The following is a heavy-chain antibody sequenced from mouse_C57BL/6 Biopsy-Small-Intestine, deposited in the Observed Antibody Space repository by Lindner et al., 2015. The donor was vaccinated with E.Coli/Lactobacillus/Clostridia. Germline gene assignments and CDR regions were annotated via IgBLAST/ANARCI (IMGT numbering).Heavy chain of an antibody. CDR2: IIPIFGPA. CDR3: ARSKYDGFGGNYYYDMDV. J-gene: IGHJ1*01. Sequence: SVKVSCKASGGTFSNNAISWVRQAPGQGLEWVGGIIPIFGPADYAQNFKGRVTITADESTSTAYMELTNLKSEDTAVYYCARSKYDGFGGNYYYDMDVWGQGTTVTVSS. D-gene: IGHD1-1*01. CDR1: GGTFSNNA. V-gene: IGHV1-81*01.